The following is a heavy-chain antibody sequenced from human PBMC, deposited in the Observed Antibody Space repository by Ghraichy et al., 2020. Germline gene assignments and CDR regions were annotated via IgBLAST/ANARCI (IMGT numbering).Heavy chain of an antibody. CDR1: GFTFTSFA. CDR3: AKAPSPDAPIYEPFDY. Sequence: GGSLRLSCAASGFTFTSFAISWVRQAPGKGLEWVATIVGSGGYRYYADSVKGRFTVSGDNPKNTLYLQMNSLRAEDTAVYYCAKAPSPDAPIYEPFDYWGQGTLVTVSS. D-gene: IGHD3-3*01. J-gene: IGHJ4*02. V-gene: IGHV3-23*01. CDR2: IVGSGGYR.